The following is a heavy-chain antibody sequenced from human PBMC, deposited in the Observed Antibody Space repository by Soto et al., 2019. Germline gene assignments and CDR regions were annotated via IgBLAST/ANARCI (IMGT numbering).Heavy chain of an antibody. CDR2: ISYDGSNK. V-gene: IGHV3-30*18. D-gene: IGHD5-12*01. CDR1: GFTFSSYG. CDR3: AKDRRVRDGYNHFDY. Sequence: GGSLRLSCAASGFTFSSYGMHWVRQAPGKGLEWVAVISYDGSNKYYADSVKGRFTISRDNSKNTLYLQMNSLRAEDTAVYYCAKDRRVRDGYNHFDYWGQGTLVTVAS. J-gene: IGHJ4*02.